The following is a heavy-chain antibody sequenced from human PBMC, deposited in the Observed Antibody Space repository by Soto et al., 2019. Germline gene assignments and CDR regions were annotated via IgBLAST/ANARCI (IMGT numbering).Heavy chain of an antibody. CDR2: ISVSGGGA. V-gene: IGHV3-23*01. D-gene: IGHD4-4*01. J-gene: IGHJ6*02. Sequence: GAYLRLSCAASGFSFSNYDMSWVRQAPGKGLEWVSSISVSGGGAFHADSVRGRFRTSRDNSKNTLYLQMDSLRAEDTAVFYCVRHAKLTTVSANVGYYYGLDVWGQGTTVTVSS. CDR1: GFSFSNYD. CDR3: VRHAKLTTVSANVGYYYGLDV.